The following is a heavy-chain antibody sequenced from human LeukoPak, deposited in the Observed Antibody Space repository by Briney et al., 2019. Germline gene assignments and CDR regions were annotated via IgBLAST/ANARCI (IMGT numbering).Heavy chain of an antibody. Sequence: PGGSLRLSCAASGFTFSSYWMSWVRQAPGKGLEWVANIKQDGSEKYYVDSVKGRFTISRDNAKNSLYLQMNSLRAEDTAVYYCARATYMGSDPDGVDYWGQGTLVTVSS. D-gene: IGHD5-24*01. CDR2: IKQDGSEK. J-gene: IGHJ4*02. CDR1: GFTFSSYW. CDR3: ARATYMGSDPDGVDY. V-gene: IGHV3-7*01.